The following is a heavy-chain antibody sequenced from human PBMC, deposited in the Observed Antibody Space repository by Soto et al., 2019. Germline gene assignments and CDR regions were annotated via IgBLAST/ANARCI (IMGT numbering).Heavy chain of an antibody. CDR1: GFTFSSYS. D-gene: IGHD3-16*01. J-gene: IGHJ6*02. Sequence: EVQLVESGGGLVQPGGSLRLSCAASGFTFSSYSMKWVRQAPGKGLECISYISSSSRNKYYADSVKGRFTISRGHAKNSLYLQMNRLRDEDTAVYYCASPGRVGGWYYYGMDVWGQGTTVTVSS. V-gene: IGHV3-48*02. CDR3: ASPGRVGGWYYYGMDV. CDR2: ISSSSRNK.